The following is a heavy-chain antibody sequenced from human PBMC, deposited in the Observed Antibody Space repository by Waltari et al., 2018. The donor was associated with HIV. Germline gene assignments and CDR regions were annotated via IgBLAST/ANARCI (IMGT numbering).Heavy chain of an antibody. CDR1: GYTFTSYG. J-gene: IGHJ5*02. D-gene: IGHD3-3*01. V-gene: IGHV1-18*01. CDR2: ISAYKGNT. Sequence: QVQLVQSGAEVKKPGASVKVSCKASGYTFTSYGISWVRQSPGQGLEWMGWISAYKGNTNYAQKPQGRVTMTTDTSTSTAYMGLRSLRADDTAVYYCARVPVTIPGGNNWFDPWGQGTLVTVSS. CDR3: ARVPVTIPGGNNWFDP.